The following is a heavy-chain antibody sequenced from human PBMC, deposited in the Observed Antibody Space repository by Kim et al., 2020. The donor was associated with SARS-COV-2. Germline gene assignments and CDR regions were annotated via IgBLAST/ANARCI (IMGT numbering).Heavy chain of an antibody. D-gene: IGHD1-26*01. V-gene: IGHV4-39*01. CDR3: ARPLNSGSYGMDV. J-gene: IGHJ6*02. Sequence: YNRSLKSRVNISVDTSKNQFSLKLSSVTAADTAVYYCARPLNSGSYGMDVWGQGTTVTVSS.